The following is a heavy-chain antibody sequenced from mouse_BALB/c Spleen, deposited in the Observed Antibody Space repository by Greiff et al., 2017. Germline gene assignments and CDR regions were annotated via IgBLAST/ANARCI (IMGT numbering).Heavy chain of an antibody. CDR2: ILPGSGST. V-gene: IGHV1-9*01. J-gene: IGHJ4*01. CDR3: AREGNPHGAMDY. Sequence: QVQLQQSGAELMKPGASVKISCKATGYPFSSYWIEWVKQRPGHGLEWIGEILPGSGSTNYHEKFKGKATFTADTSSNTAYMQLSSLTSEDSAVYYCAREGNPHGAMDYWGQGTSVTVSS. CDR1: GYPFSSYW.